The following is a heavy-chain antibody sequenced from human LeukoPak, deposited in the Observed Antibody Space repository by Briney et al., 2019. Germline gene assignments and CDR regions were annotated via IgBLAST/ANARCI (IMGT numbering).Heavy chain of an antibody. D-gene: IGHD5-24*01. CDR2: ISFDGSNK. CDR1: GFVFSTYG. Sequence: GGPLRLSCAASGFVFSTYGMHWVRQAPGKGLEWLSFISFDGSNKKSVDSVEGRFTLSRDNSKNTLYLQMNSLRVEDTAVYYCARAYGAATIFYWGQGTLVTVSS. V-gene: IGHV3-33*05. CDR3: ARAYGAATIFY. J-gene: IGHJ4*02.